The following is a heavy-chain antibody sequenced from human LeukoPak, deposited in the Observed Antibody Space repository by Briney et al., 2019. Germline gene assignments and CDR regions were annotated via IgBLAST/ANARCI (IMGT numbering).Heavy chain of an antibody. J-gene: IGHJ4*02. D-gene: IGHD1-26*01. CDR1: GFTFSNSA. V-gene: IGHV1-58*02. CDR2: IIIGSGRT. CDR3: AAELYSGTYGRCCSFAF. Sequence: SVKVSCKASGFTFSNSAIQWVRQARGQRLEWIGWIIIGSGRTHYAQNLQERLTITRDMSTNTAYMELSSLRSEDTAVYYCAAELYSGTYGRCCSFAFWGQGTPVTVSS.